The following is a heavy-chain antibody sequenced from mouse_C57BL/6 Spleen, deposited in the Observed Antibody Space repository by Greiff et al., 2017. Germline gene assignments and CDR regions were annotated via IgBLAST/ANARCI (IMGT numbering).Heavy chain of an antibody. J-gene: IGHJ3*01. CDR1: GFTFSDYG. V-gene: IGHV5-17*01. Sequence: EVHLVESGGGLVKPGGSLKLSCAASGFTFSDYGMHWVRQAPEKGLEWVAYISSGSSTIYYADTVKGRFTISRDNAKNTLFLQMTSLRSEVTSMYYCAYGISPGFAYWGQGTLVTFSA. CDR2: ISSGSSTI. CDR3: AYGISPGFAY. D-gene: IGHD2-10*02.